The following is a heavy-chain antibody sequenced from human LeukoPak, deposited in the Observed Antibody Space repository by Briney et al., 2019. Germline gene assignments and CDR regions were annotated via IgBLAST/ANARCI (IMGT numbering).Heavy chain of an antibody. CDR1: GYTLTSYG. J-gene: IGHJ6*02. CDR3: ARDDGILRYFDWLLYGMDV. D-gene: IGHD3-9*01. Sequence: GASVKVSCKASGYTLTSYGISWVRQAPGQGLEWMGWISAYNGNTNYAQKLQGGVTMTTDTSTSTAYMELRSLRSDDTAVYYCARDDGILRYFDWLLYGMDVWGQGTTVTVSS. V-gene: IGHV1-18*01. CDR2: ISAYNGNT.